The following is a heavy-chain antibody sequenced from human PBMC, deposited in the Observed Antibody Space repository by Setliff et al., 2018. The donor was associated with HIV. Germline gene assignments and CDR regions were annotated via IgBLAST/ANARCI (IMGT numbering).Heavy chain of an antibody. CDR1: GYTLTTYG. CDR3: ATFFVSTATTQDY. CDR2: INTETGNP. J-gene: IGHJ4*02. D-gene: IGHD4-17*01. V-gene: IGHV7-4-1*01. Sequence: ASVKVSCKASGYTLTTYGISWVRQAPGQGLEWMGWINTETGNPMYAQGFTGRFVFSLDTSVSTAYLQFSLKLNSLTAADTGVYYCATFFVSTATTQDYWGQGTLVTVSS.